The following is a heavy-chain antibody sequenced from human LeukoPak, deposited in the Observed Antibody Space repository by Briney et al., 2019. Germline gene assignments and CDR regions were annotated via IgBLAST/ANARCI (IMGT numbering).Heavy chain of an antibody. V-gene: IGHV3-74*01. CDR3: ANEIRPNDY. CDR2: INSDGSST. Sequence: RGSLRLSCAASGFTFSPVWMHWVRQVPGKGLVWVSRINSDGSSTSYADSVKGRFTISRDNAKNTLYLQMNSLRAEDTAVYYCANEIRPNDYWGQGTQVTVSS. D-gene: IGHD4-17*01. CDR1: GFTFSPVW. J-gene: IGHJ4*02.